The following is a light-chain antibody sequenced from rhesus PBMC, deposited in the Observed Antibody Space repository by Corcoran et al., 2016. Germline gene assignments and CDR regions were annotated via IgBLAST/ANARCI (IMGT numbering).Light chain of an antibody. J-gene: IGKJ4*01. Sequence: DIVMTQTPLSLPVTLGEPASISCRSSQSLLHREDGNTYLEWYLKKPCHSPQLLLFEVSNRASGVPERFSGSGSDTDVPLKISRVEAEDVWVYYCMQPLDCPLSFGGGTKVEIK. CDR2: EVS. V-gene: IGKV2-104*01. CDR1: QSLLHREDGNTY. CDR3: MQPLDCPLS.